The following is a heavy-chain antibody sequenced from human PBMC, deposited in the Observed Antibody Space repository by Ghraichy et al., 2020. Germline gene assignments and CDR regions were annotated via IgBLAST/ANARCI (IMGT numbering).Heavy chain of an antibody. CDR1: GFTFSSYS. J-gene: IGHJ6*03. Sequence: GSLRLSCAASGFTFSSYSMNWVRQAPGKGLEWVSYISSSSSTIYYADSVKGRFTISRDNAKNSLYLQMNSLRAEDTAVYYCARTSWLFPGTYYYYYMDVWGKGTTVTVSS. CDR3: ARTSWLFPGTYYYYYMDV. CDR2: ISSSSSTI. V-gene: IGHV3-48*01. D-gene: IGHD5-12*01.